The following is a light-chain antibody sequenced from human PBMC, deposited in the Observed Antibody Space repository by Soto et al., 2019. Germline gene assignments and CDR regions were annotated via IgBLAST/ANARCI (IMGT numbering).Light chain of an antibody. CDR3: CSYAGSSTWV. V-gene: IGLV2-23*01. CDR2: EGS. Sequence: QSALTQPASVSGSPGQSITISCTGTSSDVGSYNLVSWYQQHPGKAPKLMIYEGSKRPSGVSNRFSGSKSCNTASLTISGLQAEDEADYYCCSYAGSSTWVFGTGTKLTVL. J-gene: IGLJ1*01. CDR1: SSDVGSYNL.